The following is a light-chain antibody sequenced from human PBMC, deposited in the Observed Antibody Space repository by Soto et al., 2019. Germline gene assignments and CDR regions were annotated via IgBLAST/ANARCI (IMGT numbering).Light chain of an antibody. J-gene: IGKJ1*01. CDR2: KAS. CDR3: QQYNSQWT. Sequence: DIQMTQSPSTLSASVGDRVTITCRASQSISSWLAWYQQKPGRAPKLLIYKASSLESGVPSRFSRSGSGTKFTLTISSLQPDDFATYYCQQYNSQWTFGQGTKVEFK. CDR1: QSISSW. V-gene: IGKV1-5*03.